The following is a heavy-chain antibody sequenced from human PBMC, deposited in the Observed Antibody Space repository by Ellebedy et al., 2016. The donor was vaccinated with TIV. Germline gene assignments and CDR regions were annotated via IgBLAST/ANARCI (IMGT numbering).Heavy chain of an antibody. CDR2: FNHRGRT. Sequence: SETLSLTCTVSGGSIRSYYWSWIRQPPGKGLEWIGYFNHRGRTSYNPSLRSRVTITLNTWGSHFSLSLSSVTAADTGIYYCASTEHYFDSDEPEPYYYYGMDVWGQGTMVTVSS. V-gene: IGHV4-59*01. CDR3: ASTEHYFDSDEPEPYYYYGMDV. D-gene: IGHD3-22*01. J-gene: IGHJ6*02. CDR1: GGSIRSYY.